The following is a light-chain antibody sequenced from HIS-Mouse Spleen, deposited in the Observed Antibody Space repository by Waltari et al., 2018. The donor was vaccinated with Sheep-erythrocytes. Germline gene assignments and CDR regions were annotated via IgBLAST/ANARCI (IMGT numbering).Light chain of an antibody. J-gene: IGLJ3*02. Sequence: QSALTQPASVSGSPGQSITISCPRTSRDVGSYNLVSWYQQHPGKAPKLMIYEGSKRPSGVSNRFSGSKSGNTASLTISGLQAEDEADYYCCSYAGSSTPWVFGGGTKLTVL. CDR1: SRDVGSYNL. CDR3: CSYAGSSTPWV. V-gene: IGLV2-23*01. CDR2: EGS.